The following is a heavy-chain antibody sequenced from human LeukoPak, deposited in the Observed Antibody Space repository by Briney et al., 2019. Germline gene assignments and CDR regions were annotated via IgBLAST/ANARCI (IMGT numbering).Heavy chain of an antibody. CDR1: GGTFSSYA. J-gene: IGHJ3*02. CDR3: ARDGGWQAFDI. CDR2: IIPIFGTV. V-gene: IGHV1-69*05. Sequence: ASVKVSCKASGGTFSSYAISWVRQAPGQGLEWMGGIIPIFGTVNYAQKFQGRVTITTDESTSTAYMELSSLRSEDTAVYYCARDGGWQAFDIWGQGTMVTVSS. D-gene: IGHD6-19*01.